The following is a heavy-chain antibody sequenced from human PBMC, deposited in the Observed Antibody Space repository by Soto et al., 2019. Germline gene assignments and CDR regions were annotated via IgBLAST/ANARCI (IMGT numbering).Heavy chain of an antibody. CDR1: GYTFTSYA. CDR2: INAGNGNT. CDR3: AREDYYGSGSYPLDY. J-gene: IGHJ4*02. Sequence: QVQLVQSGAEVKKPGASVKVSCKASGYTFTSYAMHWVRQAPGQRLEWMGWINAGNGNTKYSQKFQGRVTITRDTSASTAYMELSSLRSVDTAVYYCAREDYYGSGSYPLDYWGQGTLVTVSS. V-gene: IGHV1-3*01. D-gene: IGHD3-10*01.